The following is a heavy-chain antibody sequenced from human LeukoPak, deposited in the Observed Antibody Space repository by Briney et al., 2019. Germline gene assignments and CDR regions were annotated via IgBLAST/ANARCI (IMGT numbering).Heavy chain of an antibody. V-gene: IGHV4-59*01. Sequence: PSETLSLTCTVSSGSISNYYWSWIRQPPGKGLEWIGYIYYSGSTNYNPSLKSRVTISVDTSKNQFPLKLSSVTAADTAVYYCARGYSYGPYYYYYYMDVWGKGTTVTVSS. D-gene: IGHD5-18*01. CDR2: IYYSGST. J-gene: IGHJ6*03. CDR1: SGSISNYY. CDR3: ARGYSYGPYYYYYYMDV.